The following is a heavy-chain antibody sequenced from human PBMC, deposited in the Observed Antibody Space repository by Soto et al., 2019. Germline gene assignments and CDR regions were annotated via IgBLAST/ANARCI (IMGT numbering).Heavy chain of an antibody. V-gene: IGHV3-33*01. Sequence: GGSLRLSCAASGFTFSSYGMHWVRQAPGKGLEWVAVIWYDGSNKYYADSVKGRFTISRDNSKNTLYLQMNSLRAEDTAVYYCARPGPRGHSYGYTAPDYYYYYGMDVWGQGTTVTVSS. J-gene: IGHJ6*02. CDR2: IWYDGSNK. CDR3: ARPGPRGHSYGYTAPDYYYYYGMDV. D-gene: IGHD5-18*01. CDR1: GFTFSSYG.